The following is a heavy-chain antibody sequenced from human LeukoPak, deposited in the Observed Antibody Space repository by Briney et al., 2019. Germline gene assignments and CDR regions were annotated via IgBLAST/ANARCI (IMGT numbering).Heavy chain of an antibody. J-gene: IGHJ4*02. CDR2: ISYSGST. CDR1: GGSISSDTFH. D-gene: IGHD1-26*01. V-gene: IGHV4-39*01. Sequence: RASETLSLTCTVSGGSISSDTFHWGWIRQPTGKGLEWIGTISYSGSTNYKASLRGRITISRDTSKNQFSLEVSSVTAADTAVYYCAAHRTYYPFDYWGQGNLVTVSS. CDR3: AAHRTYYPFDY.